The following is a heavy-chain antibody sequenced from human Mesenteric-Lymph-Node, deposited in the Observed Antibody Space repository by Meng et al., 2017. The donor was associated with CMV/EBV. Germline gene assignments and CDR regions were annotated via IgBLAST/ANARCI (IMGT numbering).Heavy chain of an antibody. CDR1: SGYISSYY. CDR2: VYYSGTT. Sequence: SETLSLTCTVSSGYISSYYWSWIRQPPGKGLEWIGLVYYSGTTNYNPSLKSRVTISIDTSQNHFSLTLTSVTAADTAVYYCAREGGQLVFDYWGQGTLVTVSS. CDR3: AREGGQLVFDY. J-gene: IGHJ4*02. D-gene: IGHD1-1*01. V-gene: IGHV4-59*01.